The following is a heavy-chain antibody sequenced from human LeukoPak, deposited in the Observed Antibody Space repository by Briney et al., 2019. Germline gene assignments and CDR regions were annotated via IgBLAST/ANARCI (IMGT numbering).Heavy chain of an antibody. V-gene: IGHV3-23*01. CDR1: GLTFSSYG. Sequence: GGSLRLSCAASGLTFSSYGMTWVRQAPGKGLEWVSIISGGGDDTYYADSVKGRFTISRDNSKNTVYLQMSSLRAEDTAVYYCARDRYSSSWYSLGSDYWGQGTLVTVSS. D-gene: IGHD6-13*01. J-gene: IGHJ4*02. CDR3: ARDRYSSSWYSLGSDY. CDR2: ISGGGDDT.